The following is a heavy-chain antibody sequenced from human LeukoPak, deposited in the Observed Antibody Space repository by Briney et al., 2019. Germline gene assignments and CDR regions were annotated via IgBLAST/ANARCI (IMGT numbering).Heavy chain of an antibody. CDR3: ARGPRVGATIGY. CDR1: GGSFSGYY. D-gene: IGHD1-26*01. CDR2: INHSGST. V-gene: IGHV4-34*01. J-gene: IGHJ4*02. Sequence: SETLSLTCAVYGGSFSGYYWSWIRQPPGKGLEWIGEINHSGSTNYNPSLKSRVTISVDTSKNQFSLKLSSVTAADTAVYYCARGPRVGATIGYWGQGTLVTVSS.